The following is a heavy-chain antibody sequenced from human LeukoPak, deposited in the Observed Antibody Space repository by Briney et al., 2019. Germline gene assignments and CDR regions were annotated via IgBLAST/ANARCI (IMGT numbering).Heavy chain of an antibody. D-gene: IGHD3-16*02. V-gene: IGHV3-48*04. CDR3: ARAIHDYVWGSYPMDN. J-gene: IGHJ4*02. CDR1: GFSVSNYS. CDR2: ISRSTSTI. Sequence: GGSLRLSCTASGFSVSNYSMNWVRQAPGKGLEWLSYISRSTSTIYYADSVKGRFTISRENARNSLYLQMNSLRAEDTAVYYCARAIHDYVWGSYPMDNWGQGTLVTVSS.